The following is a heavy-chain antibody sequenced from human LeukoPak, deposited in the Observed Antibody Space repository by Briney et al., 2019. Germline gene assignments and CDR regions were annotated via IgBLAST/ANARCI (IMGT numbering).Heavy chain of an antibody. CDR1: GFTFSSYS. Sequence: GGSLRLSCAASGFTFSSYSMNWVRQAPGKGLEWVSSISSSSSYIYYADSVKGRFTISRDNAKNSLYLQMNSLRAEDTAVYYCARGEGTRGFYYYYYYMDVWGKGTTVTVSS. CDR2: ISSSSSYI. D-gene: IGHD2-8*02. V-gene: IGHV3-21*01. J-gene: IGHJ6*03. CDR3: ARGEGTRGFYYYYYYMDV.